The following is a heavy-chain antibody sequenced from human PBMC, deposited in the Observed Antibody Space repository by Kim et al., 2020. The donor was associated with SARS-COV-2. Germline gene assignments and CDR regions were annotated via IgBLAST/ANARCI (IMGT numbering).Heavy chain of an antibody. D-gene: IGHD6-19*01. CDR1: GGSISSYY. J-gene: IGHJ4*02. Sequence: SETLSLTCTVSGGSISSYYWSWIRQPPGKGLEWIGYIYYSGSTNYNPSLKSRVTISVDTSKNQFSLKLSSVTAADTAVYYCARYTPGSGRTRGFDYWGQGTLVTVSS. CDR2: IYYSGST. CDR3: ARYTPGSGRTRGFDY. V-gene: IGHV4-59*01.